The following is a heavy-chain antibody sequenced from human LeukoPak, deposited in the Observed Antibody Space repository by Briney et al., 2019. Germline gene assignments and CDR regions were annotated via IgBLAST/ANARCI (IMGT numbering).Heavy chain of an antibody. CDR3: ARGRGPYGWFDP. Sequence: PGGSLRISCAASGITLSSYWMHWARQTPGKGLVWVSRMSSDESTTNYADSVRGRFTISRDNAKNALYLQMNNLRAEDTAIYFCARGRGPYGWFDPWGQGTLVTVSS. V-gene: IGHV3-74*01. D-gene: IGHD3-10*01. CDR1: GITLSSYW. J-gene: IGHJ5*02. CDR2: MSSDESTT.